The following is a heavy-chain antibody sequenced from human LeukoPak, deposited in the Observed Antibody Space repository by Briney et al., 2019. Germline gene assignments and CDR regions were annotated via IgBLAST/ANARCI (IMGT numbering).Heavy chain of an antibody. Sequence: AGGSLILSCAASGFTLSSYAMHWVRQAPGKGLEWVAVISYDGSNKYYADSVKGRFTISRDNSKNTLYLQMNSLRAEDTAVYYCARGTELWFGGYYFDYWGQGTLVTVSS. CDR2: ISYDGSNK. J-gene: IGHJ4*02. D-gene: IGHD3-10*01. V-gene: IGHV3-30*01. CDR3: ARGTELWFGGYYFDY. CDR1: GFTLSSYA.